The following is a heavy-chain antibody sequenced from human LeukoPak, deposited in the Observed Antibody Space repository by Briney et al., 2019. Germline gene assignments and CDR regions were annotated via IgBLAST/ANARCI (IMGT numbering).Heavy chain of an antibody. CDR1: GFTVSSNY. CDR3: AKEPPSSSVPWFDP. V-gene: IGHV3-66*01. J-gene: IGHJ5*02. Sequence: GGSLRLPCAASGFTVSSNYMSWVRQAPGKGLEWVSAIYTGGSTYYAGSVKGRFTISRDNSKNTLYLQMNSLRAEDTAVYYCAKEPPSSSVPWFDPWGQGTLVTVSS. CDR2: IYTGGST. D-gene: IGHD6-19*01.